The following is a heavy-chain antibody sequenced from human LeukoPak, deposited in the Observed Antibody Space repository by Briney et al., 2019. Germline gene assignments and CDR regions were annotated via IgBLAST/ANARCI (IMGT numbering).Heavy chain of an antibody. CDR3: ARGDGRGFDY. Sequence: PGESLRLSCAASGFIFSTSWMSWVRQAPGKGLEWVANMNRDGSDKYYVNSVRGRFTISRDNAKNSLYLQMNSLRAEDTAVYFCARGDGRGFDYWGLGTLVTVSS. V-gene: IGHV3-7*04. J-gene: IGHJ4*02. CDR1: GFIFSTSW. CDR2: MNRDGSDK. D-gene: IGHD1-1*01.